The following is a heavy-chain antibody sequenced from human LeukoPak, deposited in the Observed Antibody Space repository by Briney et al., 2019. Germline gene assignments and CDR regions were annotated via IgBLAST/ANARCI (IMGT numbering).Heavy chain of an antibody. CDR3: AKTMVRGLVETYFDY. J-gene: IGHJ4*02. Sequence: GGSLRLSCAASGFTFSSYAMSWVRQAPGKGLEWVSAISGSGGSTYYADSVKGRFTISRDNSKNTLYLQMNSLRAEDTAVYYCAKTMVRGLVETYFDYWGQGTLVTVSS. CDR2: ISGSGGST. D-gene: IGHD3-10*01. CDR1: GFTFSSYA. V-gene: IGHV3-23*01.